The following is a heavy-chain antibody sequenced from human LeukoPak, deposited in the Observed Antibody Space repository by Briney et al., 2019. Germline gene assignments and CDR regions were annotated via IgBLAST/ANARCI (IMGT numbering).Heavy chain of an antibody. V-gene: IGHV1-2*06. D-gene: IGHD1-26*01. Sequence: GASVKVSCSAAGYTFTGYYMHWVRQAPGQGLEWMGLVNPNSGDTNYAQKSQGRVTMTRDTSISTAYMELSRLRSDDTAVYYCARDYTGNSVLYYFDYWGQGTLVTVSS. CDR1: GYTFTGYY. CDR2: VNPNSGDT. J-gene: IGHJ4*02. CDR3: ARDYTGNSVLYYFDY.